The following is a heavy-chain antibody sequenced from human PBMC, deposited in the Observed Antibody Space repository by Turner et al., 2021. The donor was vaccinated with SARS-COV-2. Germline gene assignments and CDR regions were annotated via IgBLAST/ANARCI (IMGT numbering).Heavy chain of an antibody. V-gene: IGHV3-13*01. J-gene: IGHJ6*02. CDR3: ARVSHYDILTGYYLHYYYAMDV. D-gene: IGHD3-9*01. CDR2: IGTAGDT. Sequence: EVQLVESGGGLVQPGGSLRLACAASGFTFSSYDMPWVRQATGRGLEWVSTIGTAGDTYYPGSVKGRFTISRENAKNSLYLQMNSLRAGDTAVYYCARVSHYDILTGYYLHYYYAMDVWGQGTTVTVSS. CDR1: GFTFSSYD.